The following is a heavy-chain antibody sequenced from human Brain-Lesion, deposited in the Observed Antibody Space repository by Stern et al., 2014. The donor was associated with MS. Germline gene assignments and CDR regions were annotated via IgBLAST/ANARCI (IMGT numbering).Heavy chain of an antibody. Sequence: VQLVESGSGLVKPSQTLSLTCRVSGYSITSAAFSWTWIPQAPGKGPEWIGYMDYARRPPYTPPLRSRVKISAAPSKNQFSLRLNSVTAADTAVYYCARGRSRVHPPLDPWGQGTLVTVSS. J-gene: IGHJ5*02. CDR3: ARGRSRVHPPLDP. D-gene: IGHD2-2*01. CDR2: MDYARRP. CDR1: GYSITSAAFS. V-gene: IGHV4-30-2*01.